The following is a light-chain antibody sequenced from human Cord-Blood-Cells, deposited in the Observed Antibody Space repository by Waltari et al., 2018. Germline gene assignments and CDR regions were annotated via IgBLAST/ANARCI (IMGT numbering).Light chain of an antibody. V-gene: IGLV1-40*01. J-gene: IGLJ2*01. CDR3: QSYDSSLSVV. CDR2: GNS. Sequence: QSVLTQPPSVSGAPGQRVTISCTGSSSNIGAGYAVHWYQQLPGTAPKLLIYGNSTRPSGVPDRVSGSKSGTSASLASTGLQAEDEADYYCQSYDSSLSVVFGGGTKLTVL. CDR1: SSNIGAGYA.